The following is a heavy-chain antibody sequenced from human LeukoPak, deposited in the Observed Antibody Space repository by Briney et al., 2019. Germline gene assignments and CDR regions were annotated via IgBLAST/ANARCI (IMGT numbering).Heavy chain of an antibody. D-gene: IGHD6-19*01. J-gene: IGHJ4*02. CDR2: IYTSGST. V-gene: IGHV4-4*09. Sequence: SETLSLTCTVSGGSISSYYWSWIRQPPGKGLEWIGYIYTSGSTNYNPSLKSRVTISVDTSKNQFSLKLSSVTAADTAVYYCAGVAYCSGWSYDYWGQGTLVTVSS. CDR3: AGVAYCSGWSYDY. CDR1: GGSISSYY.